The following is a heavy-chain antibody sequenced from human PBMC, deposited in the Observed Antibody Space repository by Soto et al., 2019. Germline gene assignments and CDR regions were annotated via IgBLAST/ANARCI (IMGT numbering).Heavy chain of an antibody. CDR2: IYYSGST. V-gene: IGHV4-39*01. D-gene: IGHD3-10*01. CDR1: GGSISSSSYY. Sequence: QLQLQESGPGLVKPSETLSLTCTVSGGSISSSSYYWGWIRQPPGKGLEWIGSIYYSGSTYYNPSLRSRVTMSVDTPKNQFSLKLSSVTAADTAVYYCASHALWFGELLPTSTDYWGQGTLVTVSS. CDR3: ASHALWFGELLPTSTDY. J-gene: IGHJ4*02.